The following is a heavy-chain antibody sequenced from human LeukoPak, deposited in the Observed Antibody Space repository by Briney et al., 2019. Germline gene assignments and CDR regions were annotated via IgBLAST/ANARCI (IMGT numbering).Heavy chain of an antibody. CDR1: GGSISSSSYY. CDR2: IYYSGST. Sequence: TSETLSLTCTVSGGSISSSSYYWGWIRQPPGKGLEWIGSIYYSGSTYYNPSLRSRVTISVDTPKNQFSLKLSSVTAADTAVYYCARRIALWFGELGTDYWGQGTLVTVSS. J-gene: IGHJ4*02. D-gene: IGHD3-10*01. V-gene: IGHV4-39*01. CDR3: ARRIALWFGELGTDY.